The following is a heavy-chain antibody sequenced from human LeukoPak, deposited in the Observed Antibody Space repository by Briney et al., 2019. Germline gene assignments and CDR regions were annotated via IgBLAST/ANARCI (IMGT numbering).Heavy chain of an antibody. D-gene: IGHD5/OR15-5a*01. CDR3: ARCVRFADQNWFDP. CDR2: IIPIFGTA. CDR1: GYTFTSYD. J-gene: IGHJ5*02. V-gene: IGHV1-69*06. Sequence: VASVKVSCKASGYTFTSYDINWVRQATGQGLEWMGGIIPIFGTANYAQKFQGRVTITADKSTSTAYMELSSLRSEDTAVYYCARCVRFADQNWFDPWGQGTLVTVSS.